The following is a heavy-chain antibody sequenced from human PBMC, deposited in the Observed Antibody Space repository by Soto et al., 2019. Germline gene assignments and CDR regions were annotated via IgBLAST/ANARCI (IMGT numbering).Heavy chain of an antibody. CDR2: ISSTTNYI. V-gene: IGHV3-21*06. Sequence: EVQLVESGGGLVKPGGSLRLSCAASGFTFTRFSMNWVRQAPGKGLEWVSSISSTTNYIYYGDSMKGRFTISRDNAKNSLYLEKNSLRAEDTAVYYCARESEDPTSNIDYWGQGTLVTVSS. CDR3: ARESEDPTSNIDY. J-gene: IGHJ4*02. D-gene: IGHD2-15*01. CDR1: GFTFTRFS.